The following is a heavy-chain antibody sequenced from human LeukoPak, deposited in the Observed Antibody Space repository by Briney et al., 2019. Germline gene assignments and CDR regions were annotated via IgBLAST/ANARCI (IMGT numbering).Heavy chain of an antibody. CDR1: GGSFSGYY. J-gene: IGHJ4*02. CDR2: INHSGST. V-gene: IGHV4-34*01. D-gene: IGHD1-26*01. Sequence: PSETLSLTCAVYGGSFSGYYWSWIRQPPGKGLEWIGEINHSGSTSYNPPLKSRVTISVDTSKNQFSLKLSSVTAADTAVYYCARERSGSYYPLRYFDYWGQGTLVTVSS. CDR3: ARERSGSYYPLRYFDY.